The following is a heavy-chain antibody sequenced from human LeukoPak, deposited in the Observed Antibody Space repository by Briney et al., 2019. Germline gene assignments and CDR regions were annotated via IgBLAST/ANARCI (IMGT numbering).Heavy chain of an antibody. V-gene: IGHV4-39*01. J-gene: IGHJ3*02. CDR1: DGSFTSRSYS. Sequence: SETLSLTCAVSDGSFTSRSYSWGWIRQPPGKGLDWIGSFDYTGTTQYNPSLKSRVTISVDTSKNQFSLKMNSVTAADTAVYYCARHQFQLLVNDDAFDMWGQGTMVTVSS. CDR2: FDYTGTT. CDR3: ARHQFQLLVNDDAFDM. D-gene: IGHD2-2*01.